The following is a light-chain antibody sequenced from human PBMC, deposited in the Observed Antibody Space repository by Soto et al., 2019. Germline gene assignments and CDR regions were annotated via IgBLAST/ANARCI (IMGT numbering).Light chain of an antibody. V-gene: IGLV2-8*01. CDR2: EVS. CDR3: SSYAGSNNYV. J-gene: IGLJ1*01. Sequence: QSVLTQPPSASGSPGQSVTISCTGTSSDVGGYNYVSWYQQHPGKAPKLMIYEVSKRPSGVPDRFSGSKSGNTASLTVSGLQADDEADYYCSSYAGSNNYVFGTGTKDTDL. CDR1: SSDVGGYNY.